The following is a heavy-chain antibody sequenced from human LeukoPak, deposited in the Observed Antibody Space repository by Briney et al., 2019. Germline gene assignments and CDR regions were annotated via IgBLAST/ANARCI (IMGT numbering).Heavy chain of an antibody. V-gene: IGHV1-2*02. CDR3: ARGGGIAAAGMIS. CDR2: INPNSGGT. D-gene: IGHD6-13*01. CDR1: GYTSTGYY. Sequence: ASVKVSCKASGYTSTGYYMHWVRQAPGQGLEWMGWINPNSGGTNYAQKFQGRVTMTRDTSISTAYMELSRLRSDDTAVYYCARGGGIAAAGMISWGQGTLVTVSS. J-gene: IGHJ5*02.